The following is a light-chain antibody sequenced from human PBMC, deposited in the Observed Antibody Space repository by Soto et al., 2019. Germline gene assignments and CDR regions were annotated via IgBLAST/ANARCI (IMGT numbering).Light chain of an antibody. V-gene: IGKV1D-12*01. Sequence: DIQMTQSPSSVSASVGDRVTITCRASQGIRSWLGWYQQKPGKAPKLLIYAASSLQSGVPSRFSGSGSETNFTLTISSLHPEDFATYYCQQPNSFPFTFGGGTTVELK. CDR2: AAS. CDR3: QQPNSFPFT. J-gene: IGKJ4*01. CDR1: QGIRSW.